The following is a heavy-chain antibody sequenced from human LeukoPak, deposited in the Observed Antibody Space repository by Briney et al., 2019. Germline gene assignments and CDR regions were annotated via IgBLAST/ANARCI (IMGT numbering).Heavy chain of an antibody. CDR2: IRSKPNNYAT. J-gene: IGHJ6*02. CDR1: GFTFSGSA. D-gene: IGHD1/OR15-1a*01. Sequence: GGSLRLSCAASGFTFSGSAMHWVRQASGKGLEWVGRIRSKPNNYATAYAASVKGRFTISRDDSRNTAYLQMNSLKTEDTAMYFCASEQTYYYSMDVWGQGTTVTVSS. V-gene: IGHV3-73*01. CDR3: ASEQTYYYSMDV.